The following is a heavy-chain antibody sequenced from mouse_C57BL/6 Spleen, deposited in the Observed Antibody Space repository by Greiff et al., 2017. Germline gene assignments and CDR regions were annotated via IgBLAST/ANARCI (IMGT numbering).Heavy chain of an antibody. V-gene: IGHV1-54*01. CDR1: GYAFTNYL. Sequence: VQGVESGAELVRPGTSVKVSCKASGYAFTNYLIEWVKQRPGQGLEWIGVIDPGSGGTNYNEKFKGKATLTADKSSSTAYMQLSSLTSEDSAVYFCARGGFTMMTHYYAMDYWGQGTSVTVSS. CDR3: ARGGFTMMTHYYAMDY. J-gene: IGHJ4*01. D-gene: IGHD2-13*01. CDR2: IDPGSGGT.